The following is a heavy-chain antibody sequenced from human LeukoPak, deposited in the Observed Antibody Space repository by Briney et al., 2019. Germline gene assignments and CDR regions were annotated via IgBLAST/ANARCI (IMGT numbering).Heavy chain of an antibody. CDR1: GFTFSSYG. Sequence: PGGSLRLSCAASGFTFSSYGMHWVRQAPGKGLEWVAVISYDGSNKYYADSVKGRFTISRDNSKNTLYLQMNSLRAEDTAVYYCAKVRDTAPSYYFDYWGQGTLVTVSS. CDR2: ISYDGSNK. CDR3: AKVRDTAPSYYFDY. V-gene: IGHV3-30*18. J-gene: IGHJ4*02. D-gene: IGHD5-18*01.